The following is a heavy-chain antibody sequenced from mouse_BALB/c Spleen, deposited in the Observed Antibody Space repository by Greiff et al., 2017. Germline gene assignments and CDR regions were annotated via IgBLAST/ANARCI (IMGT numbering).Heavy chain of an antibody. Sequence: VQLQQSGPELVKPGASVKIPCKASGYTFTDYNMDWVKQSHGKSLEWIGDINPNNGGTIYNQKFKGKATLTVDKSSSTAYMELRSLTSEDTAVYYCARSISLFAYWGQGTLVTVSA. CDR1: GYTFTDYN. V-gene: IGHV1-18*01. CDR3: ARSISLFAY. J-gene: IGHJ3*01. CDR2: INPNNGGT.